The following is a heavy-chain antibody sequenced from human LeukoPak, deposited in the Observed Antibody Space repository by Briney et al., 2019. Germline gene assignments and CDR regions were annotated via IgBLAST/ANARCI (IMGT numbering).Heavy chain of an antibody. CDR3: AKARYYDFWSGPRHYYYGMDV. CDR1: DGSISGHC. J-gene: IGHJ6*02. V-gene: IGHV4-59*11. Sequence: SETLSLTCIVSDGSISGHCWSWIRQPPGKGPEWIGNICYSGSTNYNPSLESRVTISVDTSKNQFPLKLSSVTAADTAVCYCAKARYYDFWSGPRHYYYGMDVWGQGTTVTVSS. D-gene: IGHD3-3*01. CDR2: ICYSGST.